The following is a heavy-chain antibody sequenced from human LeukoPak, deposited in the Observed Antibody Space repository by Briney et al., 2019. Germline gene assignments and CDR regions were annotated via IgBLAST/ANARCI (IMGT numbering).Heavy chain of an antibody. D-gene: IGHD3-22*01. V-gene: IGHV3-11*06. J-gene: IGHJ4*02. CDR1: GFTFGDYY. CDR2: ITNSGTYT. CDR3: ARSSGSYRPMGY. Sequence: GGSLRLSCAASGFTFGDYYMSWIRQAPGKGLEWVSYITNSGTYTNYADSVKGRFTISRDNAKNSLYLQMNSLRAEDTAVYYCARSSGSYRPMGYWGQGTLVTVSS.